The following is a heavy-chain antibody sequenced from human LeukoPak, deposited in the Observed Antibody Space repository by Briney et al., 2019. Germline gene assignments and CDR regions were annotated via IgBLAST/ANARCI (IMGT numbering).Heavy chain of an antibody. CDR2: ISGGGGGT. D-gene: IGHD3-22*01. CDR1: GFTFSRYA. CDR3: AKGGYYYDAGGKDDAFDI. J-gene: IGHJ3*02. Sequence: GGSLRLSCAVSGFTFSRYAMSWVRQAPGEGLEWVSTISGGGGGTYYGDSVKGRFTISRDNSKNTLYVQMNSLRAEDTAVYYCAKGGYYYDAGGKDDAFDIWGQGITVTVSS. V-gene: IGHV3-23*01.